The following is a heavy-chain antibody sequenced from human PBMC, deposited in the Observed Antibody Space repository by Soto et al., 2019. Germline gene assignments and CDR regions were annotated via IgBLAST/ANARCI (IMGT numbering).Heavy chain of an antibody. CDR3: ASYSGGWYDVSY. D-gene: IGHD6-19*01. CDR1: GGSVSSGSYY. J-gene: IGHJ4*02. V-gene: IGHV4-61*01. Sequence: SETLSLTCTVSGGSVSSGSYYWSWIRQPPGKGLEWIGYIYYSGSTNYNSSLKSRVTISVDTSKNQFSLKLNSVTAADTAVYYCASYSGGWYDVSYWGQGTLVTVSS. CDR2: IYYSGST.